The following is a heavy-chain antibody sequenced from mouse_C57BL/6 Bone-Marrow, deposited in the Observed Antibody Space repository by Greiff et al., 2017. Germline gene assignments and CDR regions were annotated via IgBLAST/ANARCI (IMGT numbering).Heavy chain of an antibody. CDR2: ISSCGSYT. Sequence: DVMLVESGGDLVKPGGSLKLSCAASGFTFSSYGMSWVRQTPDQRLEWVATISSCGSYTYYPDSVKGRVTISRDNATNTLYLQMSRLKAEDTAMYYCARFYYIIFYYAMVYWGQGTSVPDSS. D-gene: IGHD2-1*01. V-gene: IGHV5-6*02. CDR1: GFTFSSYG. CDR3: ARFYYIIFYYAMVY. J-gene: IGHJ4*01.